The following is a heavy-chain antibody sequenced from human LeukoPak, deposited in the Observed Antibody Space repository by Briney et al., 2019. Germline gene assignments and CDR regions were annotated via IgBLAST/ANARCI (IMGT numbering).Heavy chain of an antibody. Sequence: GGSLRLSCAASGFTFGTYSMNWVRQAPGKGLEWVSSISSSSSYTFYADSVKGRFTISRDNAKNSLYLQMNSLRAEDTAVYFCAGDFGYSSGLWGQGTLVTVSS. CDR3: AGDFGYSSGL. CDR1: GFTFGTYS. V-gene: IGHV3-21*01. J-gene: IGHJ4*02. CDR2: ISSSSSYT. D-gene: IGHD6-19*01.